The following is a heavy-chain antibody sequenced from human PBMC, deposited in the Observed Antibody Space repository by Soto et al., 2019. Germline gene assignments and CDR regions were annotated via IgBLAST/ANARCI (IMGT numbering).Heavy chain of an antibody. CDR1: GGLFSSYP. D-gene: IGHD3-22*01. V-gene: IGHV1-69*01. CDR2: IIPVFQTA. CDR3: GGCGSGYTWFNEF. Sequence: EQLVQSGAEVKKPGSSVKVSCKASGGLFSSYPISWVRQVPGQGLEWMGGIIPVFQTAYYPQRFQGRVTIRAEESTNTAYMELSSVRSADTAIYYCGGCGSGYTWFNEFWGQGTRVTVS. J-gene: IGHJ4*02.